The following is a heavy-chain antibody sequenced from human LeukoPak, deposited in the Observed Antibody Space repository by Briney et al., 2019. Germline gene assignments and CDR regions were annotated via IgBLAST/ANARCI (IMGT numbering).Heavy chain of an antibody. Sequence: GGSLRLSCAASGFTFSSYSMNWVRQAPGKGLEWVSSISSSSSYTYYADSVKGRFTISRDNAKNSLYLQMNSLRAEDTAVYYCARGAAAGLYWGQGTLVTVSS. D-gene: IGHD6-13*01. J-gene: IGHJ4*02. CDR3: ARGAAAGLY. V-gene: IGHV3-21*01. CDR1: GFTFSSYS. CDR2: ISSSSSYT.